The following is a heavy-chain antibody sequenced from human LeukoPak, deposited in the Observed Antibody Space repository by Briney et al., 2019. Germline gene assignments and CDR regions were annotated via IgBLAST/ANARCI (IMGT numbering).Heavy chain of an antibody. CDR3: ARGYYDFWS. J-gene: IGHJ4*02. Sequence: GGSLRLSCAASGFTFSSYSMNWVRQAPGKGLEWVSYISSSSSTIYYADSVKGRFTISRDNAKNSLYLQMNSLRAEDTAVYYCARGYYDFWSWGQGTLVTVSP. CDR2: ISSSSSTI. D-gene: IGHD3-3*01. V-gene: IGHV3-48*01. CDR1: GFTFSSYS.